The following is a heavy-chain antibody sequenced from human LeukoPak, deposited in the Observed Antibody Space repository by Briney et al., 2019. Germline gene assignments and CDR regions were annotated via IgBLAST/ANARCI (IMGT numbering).Heavy chain of an antibody. CDR2: ISSSSSYI. CDR3: ARDWNYCDSSGYYPYYYGMDV. CDR1: GFTFSSYS. V-gene: IGHV3-21*04. D-gene: IGHD3-22*01. Sequence: GGSLRLSCAASGFTFSSYSMNWVRQAPGKGLEWVSSISSSSSYIYYADSVKGRFTISRDNAKNSLYLQMNSLRAEDTAVYYCARDWNYCDSSGYYPYYYGMDVWGQGTTVTVSS. J-gene: IGHJ6*02.